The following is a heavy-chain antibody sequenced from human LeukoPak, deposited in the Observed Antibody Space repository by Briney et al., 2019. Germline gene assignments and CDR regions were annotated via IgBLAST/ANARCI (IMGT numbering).Heavy chain of an antibody. J-gene: IGHJ3*02. CDR1: GGSISSGSYY. D-gene: IGHD3-22*01. V-gene: IGHV4-61*02. CDR2: IYTSGST. CDR3: ARTWIVVVMGAFDI. Sequence: SKTLSLTCTVSGGSISSGSYYWSWIRQPAGKGLEWIGRIYTSGSTNYNPSLKSRVTISVDTSKNQFSLKLSSVTAADTAVYYCARTWIVVVMGAFDIWGQGTMVTVSS.